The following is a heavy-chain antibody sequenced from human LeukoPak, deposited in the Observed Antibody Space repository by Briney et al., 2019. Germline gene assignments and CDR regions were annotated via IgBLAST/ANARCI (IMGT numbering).Heavy chain of an antibody. Sequence: GASVKVSCKASGGTFSSYAISWVRQAPGQGLEWMGGIIPVFGTANYAQKFQGRVTITADESTSTAYMELSSLRSEDTAVYYCARGEGYGDYAFDYWGQGTLVTVSS. V-gene: IGHV1-69*13. CDR3: ARGEGYGDYAFDY. D-gene: IGHD4-17*01. CDR1: GGTFSSYA. J-gene: IGHJ4*02. CDR2: IIPVFGTA.